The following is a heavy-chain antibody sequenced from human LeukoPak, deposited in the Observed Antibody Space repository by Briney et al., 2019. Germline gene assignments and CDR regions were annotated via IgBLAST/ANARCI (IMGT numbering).Heavy chain of an antibody. J-gene: IGHJ4*02. Sequence: QTGGSLRLSCAASGFTFSSYAMSWVRQAPGRGLEWVSAISGSGGSTYYADSVKGRFTISRDNSKNTLYLQMNSLRAEDTAVYYCAKLRTGSIAVAGDYWGQGTLVTVSS. CDR1: GFTFSSYA. CDR2: ISGSGGST. CDR3: AKLRTGSIAVAGDY. V-gene: IGHV3-23*01. D-gene: IGHD6-19*01.